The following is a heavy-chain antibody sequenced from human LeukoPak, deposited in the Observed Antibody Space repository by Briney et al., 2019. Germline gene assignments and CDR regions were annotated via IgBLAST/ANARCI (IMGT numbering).Heavy chain of an antibody. CDR3: ARDADSSGYPAHFDY. Sequence: KPSETLSLTCTVSGGSISSYYWSWIRQPPGKGLEWIEYIYYSGSTNYNPSLKSRVTISVDTSKNQFSLKLSSVTAADTAVYYCARDADSSGYPAHFDYWGQGTLVTVSS. CDR1: GGSISSYY. V-gene: IGHV4-59*01. D-gene: IGHD3-22*01. CDR2: IYYSGST. J-gene: IGHJ4*02.